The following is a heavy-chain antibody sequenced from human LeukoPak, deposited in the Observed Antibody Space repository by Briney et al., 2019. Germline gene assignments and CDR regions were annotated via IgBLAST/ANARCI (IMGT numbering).Heavy chain of an antibody. Sequence: SETLSLTCTVSSGSINSYYWGWVRQPPGKGLEWIGRIYTTWATQYNPSLKSRVTMSIDTSTNQFSLNLRSMTAADTAVYYCGRQGYTASYYFLDFWSQGTLVAVS. CDR3: GRQGYTASYYFLDF. D-gene: IGHD1-26*01. V-gene: IGHV4-4*07. J-gene: IGHJ4*02. CDR2: IYTTWAT. CDR1: SGSINSYY.